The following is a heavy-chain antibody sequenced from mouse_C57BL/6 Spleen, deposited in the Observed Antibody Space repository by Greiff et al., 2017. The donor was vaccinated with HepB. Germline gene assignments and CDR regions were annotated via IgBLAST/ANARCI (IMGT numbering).Heavy chain of an antibody. CDR3: ASGGYGYPYFDY. CDR1: GYAFSSSW. Sequence: QVQLKESGPELVKPGASVKISCKASGYAFSSSWMNWVKQRPGKGLEWIGRIYPGDGDTNYNGKFKGKATLTADKSSSTAYMQLSSLTSEDSAVYFCASGGYGYPYFDYWGQGTTLTVSS. D-gene: IGHD2-2*01. J-gene: IGHJ2*01. V-gene: IGHV1-82*01. CDR2: IYPGDGDT.